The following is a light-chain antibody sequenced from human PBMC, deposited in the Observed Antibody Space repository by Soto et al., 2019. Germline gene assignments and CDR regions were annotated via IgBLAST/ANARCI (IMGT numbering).Light chain of an antibody. CDR1: QHVLSSSNNRNY. CDR3: QRHYSIPWT. CDR2: WAS. J-gene: IGKJ1*01. Sequence: DIVMTQSPDSLTVSLGERATINCKSSQHVLSSSNNRNYLAWYQQKPGQPPKLLIYWASTRESGVPDRFSGSGSGTDFNLTISNLQAEDVAVYYCQRHYSIPWTFGKGTNVEIK. V-gene: IGKV4-1*01.